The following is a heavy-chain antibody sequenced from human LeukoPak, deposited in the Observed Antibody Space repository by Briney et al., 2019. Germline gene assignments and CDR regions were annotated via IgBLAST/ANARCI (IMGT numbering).Heavy chain of an antibody. CDR2: IFHSGST. D-gene: IGHD3-10*01. Sequence: SDTLSLTCAVSGYSICSGFYWGWIRPPPGKGLEWIGNIFHSGSTYYNPSLKSRVTISVDTSKNQFSLKLSSVTAADTALYYCARASGSYGSGSYYYSGMDVWGKGTTVTVSS. CDR1: GYSICSGFY. J-gene: IGHJ6*04. V-gene: IGHV4-38-2*01. CDR3: ARASGSYGSGSYYYSGMDV.